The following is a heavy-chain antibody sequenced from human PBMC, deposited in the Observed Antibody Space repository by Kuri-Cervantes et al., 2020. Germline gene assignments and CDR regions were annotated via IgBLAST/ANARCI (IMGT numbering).Heavy chain of an antibody. CDR2: IYYSGST. J-gene: IGHJ4*02. CDR3: ASMTTGNFDY. D-gene: IGHD4-17*01. CDR1: GGSISSGDYY. Sequence: LRLSCTVSGGSISSGDYYWSWIRQPPGKGLEWIGYIYYSGSTYYNPSLKSRVTISVDTFKNQFSLKLSSVTAADTAVYYCASMTTGNFDYWGQGTLVTVSS. V-gene: IGHV4-30-4*01.